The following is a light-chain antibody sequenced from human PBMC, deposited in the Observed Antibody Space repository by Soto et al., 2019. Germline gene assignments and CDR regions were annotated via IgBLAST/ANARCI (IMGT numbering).Light chain of an antibody. CDR1: TSNIGTFY. J-gene: IGLJ1*01. CDR2: LGD. Sequence: QSVLTQPPSASSTPGQTVTISCSGSTSNIGTFYVYWYQHLPGTAPKLLIYLGDQRASGVPDRFSGSKSGNTASLTVSGLQAEDEADYYCSSYAGSSNVFGTGTKLTVL. CDR3: SSYAGSSNV. V-gene: IGLV1-47*02.